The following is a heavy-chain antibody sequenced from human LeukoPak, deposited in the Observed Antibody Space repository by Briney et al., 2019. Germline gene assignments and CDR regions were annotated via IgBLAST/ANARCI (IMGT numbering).Heavy chain of an antibody. Sequence: GESLKISCQGSGYTFTTYWIGWVRQMPGKGLEWMGIIYPADSDTRYSPSFQGQFTISADNSISTPYLQLSSLKASDTDMYCCGRRPGSGGLLLDAFDIWGQGQMVTVSS. D-gene: IGHD2-2*01. V-gene: IGHV5-51*01. CDR3: GRRPGSGGLLLDAFDI. CDR1: GYTFTTYW. J-gene: IGHJ3*02. CDR2: IYPADSDT.